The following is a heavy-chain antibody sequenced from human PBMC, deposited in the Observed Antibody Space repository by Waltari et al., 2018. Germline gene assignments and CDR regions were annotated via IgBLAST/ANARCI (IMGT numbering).Heavy chain of an antibody. CDR1: GGSISSGGYY. CDR2: IYYSGST. D-gene: IGHD3-3*01. J-gene: IGHJ6*03. Sequence: QVQLQESGPGLVKPSQTLSLTCTVSGGSISSGGYYWSWIRQHPGKGLEWIGYIYYSGSTYYNPSLKSRVTISVDTSKNQFSLKLSAVTAADTAVYYCARGRDFWSGYYQNNYYYYYMDVWGKGTTVTVSS. CDR3: ARGRDFWSGYYQNNYYYYYMDV. V-gene: IGHV4-31*03.